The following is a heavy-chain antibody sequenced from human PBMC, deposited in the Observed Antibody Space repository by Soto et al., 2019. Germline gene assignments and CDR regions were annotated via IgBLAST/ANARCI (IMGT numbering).Heavy chain of an antibody. D-gene: IGHD1-1*01. Sequence: VQLVESRAEVKKPGASVKVSCKASGYTFTSYAMHWVRQAPGQRLEWMGWINAGNGNTKYPQKFQGRVTITRDTSASTAYMELSSLRSEDTAVYYCATELNWNDVSFDYWGQGTLVTVSS. J-gene: IGHJ4*02. V-gene: IGHV1-3*01. CDR1: GYTFTSYA. CDR3: ATELNWNDVSFDY. CDR2: INAGNGNT.